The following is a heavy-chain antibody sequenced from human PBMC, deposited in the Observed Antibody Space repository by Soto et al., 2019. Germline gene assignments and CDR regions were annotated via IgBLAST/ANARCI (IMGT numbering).Heavy chain of an antibody. CDR3: ASKERYCSGGSCPAV. CDR1: GYSFTSYW. D-gene: IGHD2-15*01. V-gene: IGHV5-10-1*01. CDR2: IDPSDSYS. J-gene: IGHJ4*02. Sequence: GESLKISCKGSGYSFTSYWISWVRQMPGKGLEWMGRIDPSDSYSNYSPSLQGHVTISADKSISTAYLQSSSLKASDTAMYYCASKERYCSGGSCPAVWGQGTLLTVSS.